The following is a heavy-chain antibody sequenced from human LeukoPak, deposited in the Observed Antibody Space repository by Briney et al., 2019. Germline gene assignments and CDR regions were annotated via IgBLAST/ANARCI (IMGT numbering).Heavy chain of an antibody. CDR3: ARVWGSSGWYYFDY. J-gene: IGHJ4*02. V-gene: IGHV1-2*02. D-gene: IGHD6-19*01. Sequence: ASVKVSCKASGYTFTGYYMHWVRQAPGQGLEWMGWINPNSGGTNYAQKFQGRVTMTRGTSISTAYMELSRLRSDDTAVYYCARVWGSSGWYYFDYWGQGTLVTVSS. CDR1: GYTFTGYY. CDR2: INPNSGGT.